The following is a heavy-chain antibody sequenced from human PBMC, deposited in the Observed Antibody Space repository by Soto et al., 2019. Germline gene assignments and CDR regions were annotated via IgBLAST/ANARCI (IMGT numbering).Heavy chain of an antibody. V-gene: IGHV1-46*01. D-gene: IGHD6-19*01. CDR1: GYTFTSYY. Sequence: ASVKVSCKASGYTFTSYYMHWVRQAPGQGLEWMGIINPSGGSTSYAQKFQGRVTMTRDTSTSTVYMELSSLRSEDTAVYYCARGGGSSGWYEADYYGMDVWGQGTTVTVSS. CDR2: INPSGGST. J-gene: IGHJ6*02. CDR3: ARGGGSSGWYEADYYGMDV.